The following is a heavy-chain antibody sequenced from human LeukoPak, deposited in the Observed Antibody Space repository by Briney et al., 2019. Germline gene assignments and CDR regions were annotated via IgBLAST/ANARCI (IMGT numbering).Heavy chain of an antibody. J-gene: IGHJ4*02. V-gene: IGHV3-33*01. CDR3: ARGRQTAMVDFFDY. CDR1: GFTFSHYG. Sequence: GGSLRLSCATSGFTFSHYGIHWVRQAPGKGLEWVAVIWSDGSRKEYADSVQGRFTISRDSSKSTVDLQLNSLRVEDTAVYYCARGRQTAMVDFFDYWGQGTLVTVSS. CDR2: IWSDGSRK. D-gene: IGHD5-18*01.